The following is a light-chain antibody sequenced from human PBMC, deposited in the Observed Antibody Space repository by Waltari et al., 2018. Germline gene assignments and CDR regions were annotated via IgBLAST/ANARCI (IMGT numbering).Light chain of an antibody. V-gene: IGKV3D-15*01. Sequence: EIVMTQSPATLPMSPGESATLSCRAIQSLNSPFAWYQQNPGQAPRLLIYSTATRATGTPARFSGSGSGTEFTLTISSLQSEEFAIYYCQQYNYWPWTFGQGTRVEIK. J-gene: IGKJ1*01. CDR2: STA. CDR1: QSLNSP. CDR3: QQYNYWPWT.